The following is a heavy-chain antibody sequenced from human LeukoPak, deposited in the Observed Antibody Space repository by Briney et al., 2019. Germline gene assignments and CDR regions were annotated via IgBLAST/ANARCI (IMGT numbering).Heavy chain of an antibody. J-gene: IGHJ4*02. CDR3: ATLYGSGSYYSPGFDY. V-gene: IGHV3-30*04. CDR2: ISYDGSNK. Sequence: GGSLRLSCAASGFTFSSYAMHWVRQAPGKGLEWVAVISYDGSNKYYADSVKGRFTISRDNSKNTLYLQMNSLRAEDTAVYYCATLYGSGSYYSPGFDYWGQGTLVTVSS. CDR1: GFTFSSYA. D-gene: IGHD3-10*01.